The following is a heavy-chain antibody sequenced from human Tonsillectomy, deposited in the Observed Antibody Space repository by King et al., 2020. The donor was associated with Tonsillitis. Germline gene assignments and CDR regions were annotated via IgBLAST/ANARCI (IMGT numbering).Heavy chain of an antibody. CDR2: IYYSGST. J-gene: IGHJ4*02. CDR3: ARHWGGTVTTPYYFDY. CDR1: CGSITSSSYY. D-gene: IGHD4-17*01. V-gene: IGHV4-39*01. Sequence: LQLQESGPGLVKPSETLSLTCTVSCGSITSSSYYWGWIRQPPGKGLELSASIYYSGSTYYNPSLNSRVTISVDTSKNQFSLKLTSVTAADTAVYYCARHWGGTVTTPYYFDYWGQGTLVTVSS.